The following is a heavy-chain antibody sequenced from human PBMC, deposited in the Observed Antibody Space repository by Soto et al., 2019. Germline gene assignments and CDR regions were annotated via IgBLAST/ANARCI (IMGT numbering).Heavy chain of an antibody. D-gene: IGHD5-18*01. CDR3: ARGEVDTAMGDLYYFDY. CDR2: IYYSGST. J-gene: IGHJ4*02. V-gene: IGHV4-59*01. Sequence: SETLSLTCTVSGGSISSYYWGWIRQPPGKGLEWIGYIYYSGSTNYNPSLKSRVTISVDTSKNQFSLKLSSVTAADTAVYYCARGEVDTAMGDLYYFDYWGQGTLVTVSS. CDR1: GGSISSYY.